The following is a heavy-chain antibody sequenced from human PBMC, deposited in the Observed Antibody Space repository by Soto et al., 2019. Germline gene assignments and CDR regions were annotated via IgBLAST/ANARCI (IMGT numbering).Heavy chain of an antibody. CDR1: GFTFSSHW. CDR2: INQAGSDQ. J-gene: IGHJ5*02. V-gene: IGHV3-7*01. CDR3: ETSMRHTLNP. Sequence: EVQVVESGGGLVQPGGSLRLSCAASGFTFSSHWMTWVRQVPGKGLEWVANINQAGSDQYYVDSVKGRFTISRDNAKNSLCLHMNSLRVEDTAVYYCETSMRHTLNPWGQGTLVTVSS. D-gene: IGHD2-8*01.